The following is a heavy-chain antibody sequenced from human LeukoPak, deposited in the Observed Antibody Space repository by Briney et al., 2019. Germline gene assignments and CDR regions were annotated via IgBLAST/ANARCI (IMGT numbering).Heavy chain of an antibody. J-gene: IGHJ4*02. D-gene: IGHD3-10*01. Sequence: GGSLRLSCAASGFTFSSYSMNWVRQAPGKGLEWVSSISSSSSYIYYADSVEGRFTISRDNAKNSPYLQMNSLRAEDTAVYYCASFSVRGVIDYWGQGTLVTVSS. V-gene: IGHV3-21*01. CDR2: ISSSSSYI. CDR3: ASFSVRGVIDY. CDR1: GFTFSSYS.